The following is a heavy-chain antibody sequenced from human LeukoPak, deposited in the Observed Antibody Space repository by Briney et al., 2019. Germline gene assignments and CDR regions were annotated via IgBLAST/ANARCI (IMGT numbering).Heavy chain of an antibody. CDR3: ARIWGPTSGSYFQQ. J-gene: IGHJ1*01. D-gene: IGHD3-10*01. CDR1: GYTFTYYY. V-gene: IGHV1-2*02. Sequence: ASVKVSCKASGYTFTYYYIHWVRQAPGQGLEWMGWINPSSGGTAYAQKFQGRVTMTTDTSIITAYMEMNRLTSDDTAVYYCARIWGPTSGSYFQQWGQGTLVTVSS. CDR2: INPSSGGT.